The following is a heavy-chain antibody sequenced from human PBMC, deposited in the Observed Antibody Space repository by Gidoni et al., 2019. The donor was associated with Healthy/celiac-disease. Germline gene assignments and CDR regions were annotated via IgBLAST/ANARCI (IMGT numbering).Heavy chain of an antibody. V-gene: IGHV3-48*02. Sequence: EVQLVESGGGLVQPGGSLRHSCAASGVTFSSYSMNWVRQAPGKGLEWVSYISSSSSTIYYADSVKGRFTISRDNAKNSLYLQMNSLRDEDTAVYYCARDGNEQWRYYMDVWGKGTTVTVSS. CDR3: ARDGNEQWRYYMDV. CDR1: GVTFSSYS. J-gene: IGHJ6*03. D-gene: IGHD6-19*01. CDR2: ISSSSSTI.